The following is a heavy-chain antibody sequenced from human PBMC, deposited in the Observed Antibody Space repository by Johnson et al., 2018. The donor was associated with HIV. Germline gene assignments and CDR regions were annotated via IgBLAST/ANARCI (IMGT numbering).Heavy chain of an antibody. Sequence: HVQLVESGGGVVRPGRSLRLSCASSGFTFSNYPMHWVRQAPGKGLEWVAVISYDGSNKYYADSVKGRFTISRDNSKNTLYLQMNSLRAEDTAVYYCASLGLDLLVKAPLSVVFDAFDIWGQGTMVTVSS. J-gene: IGHJ3*02. CDR1: GFTFSNYP. CDR2: ISYDGSNK. D-gene: IGHD3-16*01. CDR3: ASLGLDLLVKAPLSVVFDAFDI. V-gene: IGHV3-30-3*01.